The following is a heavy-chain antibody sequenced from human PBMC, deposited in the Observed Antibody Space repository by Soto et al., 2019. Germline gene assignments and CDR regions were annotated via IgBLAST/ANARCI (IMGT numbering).Heavy chain of an antibody. Sequence: HGESLKISCKGSGYSFTSYWIGWVRQMPGKGLEWMGIIYPGGSATRYSLSFQGQVTISEDKSISTAYLQWSSLNASDTAMYYCARHPDSGPRYGMDVWGQGTTVTVPS. CDR3: ARHPDSGPRYGMDV. D-gene: IGHD3-10*01. J-gene: IGHJ6*02. CDR2: IYPGGSAT. CDR1: GYSFTSYW. V-gene: IGHV5-51*01.